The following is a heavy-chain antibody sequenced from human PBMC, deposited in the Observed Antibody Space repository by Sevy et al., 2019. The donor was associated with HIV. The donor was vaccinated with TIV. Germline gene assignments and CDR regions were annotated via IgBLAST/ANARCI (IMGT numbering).Heavy chain of an antibody. CDR3: ARSGVSSIVVVVAAFYGYNWFDP. CDR2: ISYDGSNK. J-gene: IGHJ5*02. V-gene: IGHV3-30*04. Sequence: GGSLRLSCAASGFTFSSYAMHWVRQAPGKGLEWVAVISYDGSNKYYADSVKGRFTISRDNSKNTLYLQMNSLRAEDTVVYYCARSGVSSIVVVVAAFYGYNWFDPWGQGTLVTVSS. CDR1: GFTFSSYA. D-gene: IGHD2-15*01.